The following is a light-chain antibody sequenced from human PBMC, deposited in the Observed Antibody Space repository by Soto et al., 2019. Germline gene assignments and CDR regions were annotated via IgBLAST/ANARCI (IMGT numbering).Light chain of an antibody. CDR3: QQYETFTVT. Sequence: DIQMTQSPSSLSASVGERVSITCQASRDINNYLHWYQHRPGTAPKLLIFDASNLETGAPSRFSGSGSGTDFTFTISSLQPEDIGTYYCQQYETFTVTSGQGTPLDSK. V-gene: IGKV1-33*01. CDR1: RDINNY. J-gene: IGKJ5*01. CDR2: DAS.